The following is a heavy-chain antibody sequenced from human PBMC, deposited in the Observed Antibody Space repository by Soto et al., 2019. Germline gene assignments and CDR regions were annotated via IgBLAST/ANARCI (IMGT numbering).Heavy chain of an antibody. J-gene: IGHJ6*02. Sequence: SVKVSCKASGGTFSSYAISWVRQAPGQGLGWMGGIIPIFGTANYAQKFQGRVTITADKSTSTAYMELSSLRSEDTAVYYCAREPVIAAPLYGMDVWGQGTTVTVSS. D-gene: IGHD6-6*01. CDR1: GGTFSSYA. CDR3: AREPVIAAPLYGMDV. CDR2: IIPIFGTA. V-gene: IGHV1-69*06.